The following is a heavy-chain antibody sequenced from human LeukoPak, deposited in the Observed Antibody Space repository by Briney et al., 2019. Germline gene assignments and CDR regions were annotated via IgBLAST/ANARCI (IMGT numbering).Heavy chain of an antibody. J-gene: IGHJ4*02. CDR3: AREPRDGYNRLDY. CDR2: IYYTGST. CDR1: GDSVSSTSDN. V-gene: IGHV4-39*07. D-gene: IGHD5-24*01. Sequence: SETLSLTCSVSGDSVSSTSDNWGWVRQPPGKGLEWIGNIYYTGSTYYNPSLKSRVTMSVDTSNNQFSLKLSSVTAADTAVYYCAREPRDGYNRLDYWGQGTLVTVSS.